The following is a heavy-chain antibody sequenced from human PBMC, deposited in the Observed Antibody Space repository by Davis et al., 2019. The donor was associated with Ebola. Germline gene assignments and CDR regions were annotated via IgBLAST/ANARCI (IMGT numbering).Heavy chain of an antibody. V-gene: IGHV4-61*01. CDR1: GGSVSSGSYY. CDR3: ARAQGFLEPSLGY. Sequence: PSETLSLTCTVSGGSVSSGSYYWSWIRQPPGKGLEWIGYIYYSGSTNYNPSLKSRVTISVDTSKNQFSLKLSSVTAADTAVYYCARAQGFLEPSLGYWGQGTLVTVSS. D-gene: IGHD3-3*01. J-gene: IGHJ4*02. CDR2: IYYSGST.